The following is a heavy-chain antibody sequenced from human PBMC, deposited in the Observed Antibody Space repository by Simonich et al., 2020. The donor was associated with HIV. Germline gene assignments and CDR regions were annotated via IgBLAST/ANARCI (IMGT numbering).Heavy chain of an antibody. CDR1: GFTFSSYS. J-gene: IGHJ4*02. CDR3: ARDGRKGSSTSCADY. V-gene: IGHV3-21*01. CDR2: INSSSSYI. Sequence: EVQLVESGGGLVKPGGSLRLSCAASGFTFSSYSMNWVRQAPVKGREWVSSINSSSSYIYYADSVKGRFTISRDNAKNSMYLQMNSRRAEDTAVYYCARDGRKGSSTSCADYWGQGTLVTVSS. D-gene: IGHD2-2*01.